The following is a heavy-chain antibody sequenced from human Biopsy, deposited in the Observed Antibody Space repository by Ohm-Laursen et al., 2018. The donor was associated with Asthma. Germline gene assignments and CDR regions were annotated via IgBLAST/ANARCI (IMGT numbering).Heavy chain of an antibody. V-gene: IGHV1-2*06. CDR2: IDPNSGGT. J-gene: IGHJ2*01. D-gene: IGHD3-16*01. Sequence: ASVKVSCQASGYPFTDYYVHWVRQAPGQGLEWMGRIDPNSGGTNYAQKFLGRVTMTRDTSVNSAFMVLSRLRSDDTAVYYCARIKIRIGAGTDRYFDLWGRGTLVTVSS. CDR3: ARIKIRIGAGTDRYFDL. CDR1: GYPFTDYY.